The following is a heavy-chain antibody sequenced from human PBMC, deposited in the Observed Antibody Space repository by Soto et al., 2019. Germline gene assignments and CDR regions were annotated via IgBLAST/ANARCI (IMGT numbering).Heavy chain of an antibody. CDR2: INPSGGST. V-gene: IGHV1-46*01. D-gene: IGHD3-3*01. CDR1: GYTFTSYY. J-gene: IGHJ6*02. Sequence: QVQLVQSGAEVKKPGASVKFSCKASGYTFTSYYMHWVRQAPGQGLEWMGIINPSGGSTSYAQKFQGRVTMARDTSTSTVYMELSSLRSEDTAVYYCASSTFWRGKYYYYYGMDVWGQGTTVTVSS. CDR3: ASSTFWRGKYYYYYGMDV.